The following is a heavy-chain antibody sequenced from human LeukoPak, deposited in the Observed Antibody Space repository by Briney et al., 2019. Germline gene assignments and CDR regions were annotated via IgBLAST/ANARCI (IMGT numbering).Heavy chain of an antibody. J-gene: IGHJ4*02. V-gene: IGHV3-7*01. D-gene: IGHD3-22*01. CDR1: GFTFSSYW. CDR3: ARDARDITMIDHSAY. CDR2: IKQDGSEK. Sequence: GGSLRLSCAASGFTFSSYWMSWVRQAPGKGLEWVANIKQDGSEKYYVDSVKGRFTISGDNAKNSLYLQMNSLRAEDTAVYYCARDARDITMIDHSAYWGQGTLVTVSS.